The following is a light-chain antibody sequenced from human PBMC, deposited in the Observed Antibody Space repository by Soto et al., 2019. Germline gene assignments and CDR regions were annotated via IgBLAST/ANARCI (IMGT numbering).Light chain of an antibody. CDR2: AAS. CDR3: QQTYSTPPT. J-gene: IGKJ1*01. CDR1: QSISTY. V-gene: IGKV1-39*01. Sequence: DVDISHSPASLCASVGDRVTITCRASQSISTYLNWYQQKAGLAPKLLIYAASSLQSGVPSRFSGSGSGTDFTLTISSLQPEDFATYYCQQTYSTPPTFGQGTKVDIK.